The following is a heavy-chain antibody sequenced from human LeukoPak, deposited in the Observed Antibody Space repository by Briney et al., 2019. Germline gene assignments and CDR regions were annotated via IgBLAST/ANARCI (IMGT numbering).Heavy chain of an antibody. J-gene: IGHJ5*02. CDR2: ISGSGGST. Sequence: GGSLRLSCAASVFTFSSYAITGVRQAPGKGREWVAAISGSGGSTYYADYVKGRFTISRDNSKNTLYLQMNSLRAEDTAVYYCAKDSEGGQLLYGNWFDPWGQGTLVTVSS. D-gene: IGHD2-2*02. CDR1: VFTFSSYA. V-gene: IGHV3-23*01. CDR3: AKDSEGGQLLYGNWFDP.